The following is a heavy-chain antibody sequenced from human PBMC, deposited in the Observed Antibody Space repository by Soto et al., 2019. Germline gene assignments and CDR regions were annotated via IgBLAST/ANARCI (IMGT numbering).Heavy chain of an antibody. CDR2: IYYSGST. Sequence: SETLSLTCTVSGGSISSYYLSWIRQPPGKGLEWIGYIYYSGSTNYNPSLKSRVTISVDTSKNQFSLKLSSVTAADTAVYYCARETKSPRGYSYGYDYWGQGTLVTVSS. J-gene: IGHJ4*02. CDR3: ARETKSPRGYSYGYDY. CDR1: GGSISSYY. V-gene: IGHV4-59*01. D-gene: IGHD5-18*01.